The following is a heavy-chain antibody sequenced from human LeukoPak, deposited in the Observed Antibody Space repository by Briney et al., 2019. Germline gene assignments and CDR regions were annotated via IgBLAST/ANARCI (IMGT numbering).Heavy chain of an antibody. D-gene: IGHD6-6*01. CDR2: ISSSSSYI. J-gene: IGHJ4*02. Sequence: PGGSLRLSCAASGFTFSSYSMNWVRQAPGKGLEWVSSISSSSSYIYYADSVKGRFTISRDNAKNSLYLQMNSLRAEDTAVCYCARERDRYSSSSKSLDYWGQGTLVTVSS. CDR1: GFTFSSYS. V-gene: IGHV3-21*01. CDR3: ARERDRYSSSSKSLDY.